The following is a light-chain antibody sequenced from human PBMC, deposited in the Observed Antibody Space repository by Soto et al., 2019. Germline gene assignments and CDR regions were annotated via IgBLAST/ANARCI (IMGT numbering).Light chain of an antibody. J-gene: IGLJ1*01. CDR1: SSDVGSYNL. CDR2: EGS. CDR3: CSYAGSSTSYV. V-gene: IGLV2-23*01. Sequence: SVLTQPASVSGSPGQSITISCTGTSSDVGSYNLVSWYQQHPGEAPKLMIYEGSKRPSGVSNRFSGSKSGNTASLTISGLQAEDEADYYCCSYAGSSTSYVFGTGTKVTVL.